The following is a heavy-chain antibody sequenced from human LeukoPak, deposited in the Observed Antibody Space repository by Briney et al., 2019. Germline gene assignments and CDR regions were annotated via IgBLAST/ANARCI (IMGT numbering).Heavy chain of an antibody. CDR1: GGSISSYY. CDR2: IYYSGST. D-gene: IGHD1-26*01. J-gene: IGHJ4*02. CDR3: ARLGGATSPFGY. Sequence: SETLSLTCTVSGGSISSYYWSWIRQPPGKGLEWIGYIYYSGSTNYNPSLKSRVTISVDTSKNQFSLNLTSVTAADTAVYYCARLGGATSPFGYWGQGILVTVSS. V-gene: IGHV4-59*08.